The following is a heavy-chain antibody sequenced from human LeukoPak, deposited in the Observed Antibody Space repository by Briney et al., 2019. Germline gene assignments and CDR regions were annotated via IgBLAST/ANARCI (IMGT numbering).Heavy chain of an antibody. D-gene: IGHD6-13*01. Sequence: SQTLSPTCTVSGGSISSGGYYCSWIRQHPGKGLGWIGYIYYSGSTYYNPSLKSRVTISVDTSKNQFSLKLSSVTAADTAVYYCARAHGSSSSNWFDRWGQGTLVTVSS. J-gene: IGHJ5*02. CDR1: GGSISSGGYY. CDR2: IYYSGST. V-gene: IGHV4-31*03. CDR3: ARAHGSSSSNWFDR.